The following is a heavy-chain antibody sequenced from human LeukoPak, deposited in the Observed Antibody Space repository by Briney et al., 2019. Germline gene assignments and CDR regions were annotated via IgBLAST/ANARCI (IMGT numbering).Heavy chain of an antibody. J-gene: IGHJ4*02. D-gene: IGHD3-22*01. CDR1: GFTFSSYW. Sequence: GGSLRLSCAASGFTFSSYWMSWVRQAPGKGLEWVANIKQDGSEKYYVDSVKGRFTISRDNAKNSLYLQMNSLRAEDTAVYYCARGYYYDSSGTVDYWGQGTLVTVSS. CDR2: IKQDGSEK. V-gene: IGHV3-7*01. CDR3: ARGYYYDSSGTVDY.